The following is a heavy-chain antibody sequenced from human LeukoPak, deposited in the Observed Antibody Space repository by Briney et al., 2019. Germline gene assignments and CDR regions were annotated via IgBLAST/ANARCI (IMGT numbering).Heavy chain of an antibody. CDR3: ARSIVVVPAAISWFDP. CDR2: IYYSGST. Sequence: SETLSLTCTGSGGSISSSSYYWGWIRQPPGKGLEWIGSIYYSGSTYYNPSLKSRVTISVDTSKNQFSLKLSSVTAADTAVYYCARSIVVVPAAISWFDPWGQGTLVTVSS. V-gene: IGHV4-39*01. CDR1: GGSISSSSYY. J-gene: IGHJ5*02. D-gene: IGHD2-2*01.